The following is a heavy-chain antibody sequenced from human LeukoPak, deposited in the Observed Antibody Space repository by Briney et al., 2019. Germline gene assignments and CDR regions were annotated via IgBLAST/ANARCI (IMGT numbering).Heavy chain of an antibody. D-gene: IGHD1-26*01. CDR1: GGSISSYY. CDR3: ARQSGAGGAVDI. J-gene: IGHJ3*02. CDR2: IYTSGST. Sequence: PSETLSLTCTVSGGSISSYYWSWIRQPPGKGLEWIGYIYTSGSTNYNPSLKSRVTISVDTSKNQFSLKLSSLTAADTALYYCARQSGAGGAVDIWGEGTMLSVSS. V-gene: IGHV4-4*09.